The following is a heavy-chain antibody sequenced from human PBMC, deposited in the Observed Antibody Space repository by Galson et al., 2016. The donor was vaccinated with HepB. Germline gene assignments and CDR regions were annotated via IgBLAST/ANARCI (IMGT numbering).Heavy chain of an antibody. Sequence: SLRLSCAVSGLDFRRYWMHWVRQTPGKGLVWVPRINADGTATGYADSVKSRFTISRDDAKNTLYLQMNTLRVEDTAVYYCTRETRWYFDLWGRGTLLTVSS. CDR1: GLDFRRYW. CDR2: INADGTAT. J-gene: IGHJ2*01. V-gene: IGHV3-74*01. CDR3: TRETRWYFDL.